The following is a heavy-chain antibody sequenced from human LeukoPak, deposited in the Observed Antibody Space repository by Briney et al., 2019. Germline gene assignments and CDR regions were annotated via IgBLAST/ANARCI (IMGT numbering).Heavy chain of an antibody. CDR2: TNPNSGNT. V-gene: IGHV1-8*03. CDR1: GYTFTSYD. D-gene: IGHD3-3*01. CDR3: AVMAYYGFWSGYYTLDY. Sequence: GASVKVSCKASGYTFTSYDINWVRQATGQGLEWMGWTNPNSGNTGYAQKFQGRVTITRNTSISTAYMELSSLRSEDTAVYYCAVMAYYGFWSGYYTLDYWGQGTLVTVSS. J-gene: IGHJ4*02.